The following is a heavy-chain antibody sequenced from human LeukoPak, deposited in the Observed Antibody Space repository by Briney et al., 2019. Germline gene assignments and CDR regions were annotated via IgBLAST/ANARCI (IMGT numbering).Heavy chain of an antibody. V-gene: IGHV3-15*01. CDR3: ATEVIIAVTGNDY. D-gene: IGHD6-19*01. Sequence: GGSLRLSCAASGFTFTSAWMSWVRQAPGKGLEWVGRIRSKTHGETIDYAAPVRGRFTISRDDSKNTLYLQLNSLKTEDTAVYYCATEVIIAVTGNDYWGQGSLVTVSS. J-gene: IGHJ4*02. CDR2: IRSKTHGETI. CDR1: GFTFTSAW.